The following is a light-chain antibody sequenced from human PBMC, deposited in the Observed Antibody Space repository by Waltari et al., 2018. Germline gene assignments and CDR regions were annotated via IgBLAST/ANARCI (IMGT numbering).Light chain of an antibody. CDR2: AAS. CDR3: QQYNNWPPIT. V-gene: IGKV3-15*01. CDR1: QSVGSH. J-gene: IGKJ5*01. Sequence: EVVMTQTPAPVSVSAGERVTLTCRASQSVGSHLAWYEQKPGQAPRLLIYAASTRATGIPARFSGSGSGTEFTLTISSLQSEDFAVYYCQQYNNWPPITFGQGTRLEYK.